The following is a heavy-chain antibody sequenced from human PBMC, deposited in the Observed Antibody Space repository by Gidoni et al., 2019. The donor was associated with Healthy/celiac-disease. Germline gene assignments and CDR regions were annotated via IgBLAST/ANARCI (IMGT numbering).Heavy chain of an antibody. CDR2: ISYDGSNK. CDR3: AGGSGSYPDY. J-gene: IGHJ4*02. V-gene: IGHV3-30*03. CDR1: GFTFSSYG. Sequence: QVQLVESGGGVVQPGRSLRLPCAASGFTFSSYGMHWVRQAPGKGLEWVAVISYDGSNKYYADSVKGRFTISRDNSKNTLYLQMNSLRAEDTAVYYCAGGSGSYPDYWGQGTLVTVSS. D-gene: IGHD3-10*01.